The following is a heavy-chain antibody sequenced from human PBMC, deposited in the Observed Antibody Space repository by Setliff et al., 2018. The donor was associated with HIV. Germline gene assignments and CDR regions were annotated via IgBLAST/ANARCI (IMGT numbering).Heavy chain of an antibody. D-gene: IGHD2-15*01. CDR1: GGSFTNYY. Sequence: SETLSLTCVVYGGSFTNYYWAWIRQPPGKGLECIGEINHSGSTNYNPSLKSRVTMSVDTSKNQFSLKLSSVTAADTAVYYCARSPRTATTISARFHYMDVWGKGTTVTVSS. V-gene: IGHV4-34*01. J-gene: IGHJ6*03. CDR2: INHSGST. CDR3: ARSPRTATTISARFHYMDV.